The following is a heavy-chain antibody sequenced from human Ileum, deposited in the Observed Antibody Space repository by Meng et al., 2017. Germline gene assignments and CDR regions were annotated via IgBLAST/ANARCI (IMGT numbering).Heavy chain of an antibody. V-gene: IGHV1-69*06. D-gene: IGHD2-2*02. Sequence: VELVQSGAGVKEAGASVKVSCKASGGTFSSYAISWVRQAPGQGLEWMGGIIPIFGTANYAQKFQGRVTMTTDTSTSTAYMELRSLRSDDTAVYYCARKFCSSTSCYIDWFDPWGQGTLVTVSS. CDR1: GGTFSSYA. J-gene: IGHJ5*02. CDR2: IIPIFGTA. CDR3: ARKFCSSTSCYIDWFDP.